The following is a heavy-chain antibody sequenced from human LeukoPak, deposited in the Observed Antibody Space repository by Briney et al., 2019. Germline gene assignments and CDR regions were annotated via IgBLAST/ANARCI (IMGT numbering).Heavy chain of an antibody. CDR3: ARVWSNYDFWSGFLIDY. Sequence: GGSLRLSCAASGFTVSNNYMTWVRQAPGKGLEWVAVISYDGSNKYYADSVKGRFTISRDNSKNTLYLQMNSLRAEDTAVYYCARVWSNYDFWSGFLIDYWGQGTLVTVSS. CDR2: ISYDGSNK. CDR1: GFTVSNNY. V-gene: IGHV3-30-3*01. J-gene: IGHJ4*02. D-gene: IGHD3-3*01.